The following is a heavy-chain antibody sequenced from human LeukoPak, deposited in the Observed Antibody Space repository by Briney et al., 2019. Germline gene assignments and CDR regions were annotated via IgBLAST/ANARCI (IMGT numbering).Heavy chain of an antibody. CDR3: AGIVGHIGVFDY. Sequence: SETLSLTCAVSGYSISSDYYWGWIRQPPGKGLEWIGSISHGGRTYYNPSFKSRVTTSVDTSKNEVSLKLSSVTAADTAVYYCAGIVGHIGVFDYWGQGTLVTVSS. CDR1: GYSISSDYY. V-gene: IGHV4-38-2*01. CDR2: ISHGGRT. D-gene: IGHD1-26*01. J-gene: IGHJ4*02.